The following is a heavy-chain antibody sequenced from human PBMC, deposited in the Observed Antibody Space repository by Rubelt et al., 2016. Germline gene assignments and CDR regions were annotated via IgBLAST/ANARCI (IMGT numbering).Heavy chain of an antibody. V-gene: IGHV3-23*01. CDR2: VSGGGGRT. D-gene: IGHD1-26*01. CDR3: AKGYSGSYLDYFDY. J-gene: IGHJ4*02. Sequence: QAPGRGLEWVSAVSGGGGRTYYPDSVRGRFTISRDNSKNTLFLQMNSLRAEDTAVYYCAKGYSGSYLDYFDYWGQGTLVTVSS.